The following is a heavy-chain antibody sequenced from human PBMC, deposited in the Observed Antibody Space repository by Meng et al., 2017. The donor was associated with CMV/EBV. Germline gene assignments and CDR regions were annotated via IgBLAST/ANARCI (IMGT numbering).Heavy chain of an antibody. CDR3: AKDSYPGGGSGPRWFDY. Sequence: GGSLRLSCAASGFTFSSYGMHWVRQAPGKGLEWVAFIRYDGSNKYYADSVKGRFTISRDNSKNTLYLQMNSLRAEDTAVYYCAKDSYPGGGSGPRWFDYWGQGTLVTVSS. D-gene: IGHD3-3*01. V-gene: IGHV3-30*02. CDR2: IRYDGSNK. CDR1: GFTFSSYG. J-gene: IGHJ4*02.